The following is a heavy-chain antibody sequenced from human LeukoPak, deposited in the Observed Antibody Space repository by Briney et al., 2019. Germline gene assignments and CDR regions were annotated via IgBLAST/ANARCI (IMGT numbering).Heavy chain of an antibody. CDR1: GYTFSGYY. Sequence: ASVKVSCKASGYTFSGYYIHWVRQAPGQGLEWMGWINPNTGGTKYAQRFQDRVTMTRDTSISTAYMEVSRLRYDDTAVYYCAREKRFIDYWGQGTLVTVSS. CDR2: INPNTGGT. J-gene: IGHJ4*02. V-gene: IGHV1-2*02. CDR3: AREKRFIDY.